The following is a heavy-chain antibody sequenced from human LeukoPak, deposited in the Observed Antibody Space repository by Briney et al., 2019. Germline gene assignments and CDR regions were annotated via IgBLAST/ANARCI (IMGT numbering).Heavy chain of an antibody. D-gene: IGHD3-16*01. CDR1: GGSFSGYY. CDR2: INHSGST. Sequence: PSETLSLTCAVYGGSFSGYYWSWIRQPPGKGLEWIGEINHSGSTNYNPSLKSRVTISVDTSKNQFSLKLSSVTAADTAVYYCASLIMSNWFDPWGQGTLVTVSS. V-gene: IGHV4-34*01. J-gene: IGHJ5*02. CDR3: ASLIMSNWFDP.